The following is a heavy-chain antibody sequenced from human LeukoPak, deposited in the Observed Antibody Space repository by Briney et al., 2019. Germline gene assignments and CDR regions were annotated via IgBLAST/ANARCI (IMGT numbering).Heavy chain of an antibody. D-gene: IGHD5-12*01. CDR1: GFTFSSYA. Sequence: GGSLRLSCAASGFTFSSYAMSWVRQAPGKGLEWVSAISGSGGSTYYADSVKGRFTISRDNSKNTLYLQMNSLSAEDTAVYYCAKDTRDIVGPPDYWGQGTLVTVSS. CDR2: ISGSGGST. V-gene: IGHV3-23*01. CDR3: AKDTRDIVGPPDY. J-gene: IGHJ4*02.